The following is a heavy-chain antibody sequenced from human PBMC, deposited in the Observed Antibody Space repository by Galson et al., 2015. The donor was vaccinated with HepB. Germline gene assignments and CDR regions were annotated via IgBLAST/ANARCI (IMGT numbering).Heavy chain of an antibody. J-gene: IGHJ5*02. Sequence: SVKVSCTASGYTFTSYYMHWVRQAPGQGLEWMGIINPSGGSTSYAQKFQGRVTMTRDTSTSTVYMELSSLRSEDTAVYYCARVGDYDSSGYYFGWFDPWGQGTLVTVSS. CDR3: ARVGDYDSSGYYFGWFDP. CDR2: INPSGGST. V-gene: IGHV1-46*01. CDR1: GYTFTSYY. D-gene: IGHD3-22*01.